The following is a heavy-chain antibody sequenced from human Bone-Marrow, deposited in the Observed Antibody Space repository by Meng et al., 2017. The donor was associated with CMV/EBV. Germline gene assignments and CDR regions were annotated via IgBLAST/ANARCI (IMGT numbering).Heavy chain of an antibody. Sequence: GESLKISCAASGFTVSSNYMSWVRQAPGKGLEWVSAISGSGGSTYYADSVKGRFTISRDNSKNTLYLQMNSLRAEDTAVYYCAKDKGKYSSSWSIDYRGQGTLVTVSS. D-gene: IGHD6-13*01. J-gene: IGHJ4*02. CDR3: AKDKGKYSSSWSIDY. CDR1: GFTVSSNY. V-gene: IGHV3-23*01. CDR2: ISGSGGST.